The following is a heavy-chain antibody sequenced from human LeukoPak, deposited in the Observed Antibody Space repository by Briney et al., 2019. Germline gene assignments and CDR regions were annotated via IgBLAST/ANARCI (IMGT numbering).Heavy chain of an antibody. CDR1: GGSISSSSYY. CDR3: ARHRYSSSSEADY. D-gene: IGHD6-6*01. J-gene: IGHJ4*02. V-gene: IGHV4-39*01. Sequence: PSETLSLTRTVSGGSISSSSYYWGWIRQPPGKGLEWIGSIYYSGSTYYNPPLKSRVTISVDTSKNQFSLKLSSVTAADTAVYYCARHRYSSSSEADYWGQGTLVTVSS. CDR2: IYYSGST.